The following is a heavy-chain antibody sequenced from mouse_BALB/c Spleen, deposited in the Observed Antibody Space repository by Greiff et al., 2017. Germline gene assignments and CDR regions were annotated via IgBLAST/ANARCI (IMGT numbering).Heavy chain of an antibody. Sequence: QVQLQQSGAELVKPGASVKLSCKASGYTFTSYWMHWVKQRPGQGLEWIGEINPSNGRTNYNEKFKSKATLTVDKSSSTAYMQLSSLTSEDSAVYYCARDGKGAMDYWGQGTSVTVSS. J-gene: IGHJ4*01. CDR1: GYTFTSYW. CDR2: INPSNGRT. V-gene: IGHV1S81*02. D-gene: IGHD2-1*01. CDR3: ARDGKGAMDY.